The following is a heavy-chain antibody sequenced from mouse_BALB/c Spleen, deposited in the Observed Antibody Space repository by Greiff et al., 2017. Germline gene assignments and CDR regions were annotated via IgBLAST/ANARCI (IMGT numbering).Heavy chain of an antibody. J-gene: IGHJ3*01. D-gene: IGHD2-4*01. Sequence: QVQLQQSGPGLVQPSQSLSITCTVSGFSLTSYGVHWVRQSPGKGLEWLGVIWSGGSTDYNAAFISRLSISKDNSKSQVFFKMNSLQANDTAIYYCARNAPMITTGDWFAYWGQGTLVTVSA. CDR3: ARNAPMITTGDWFAY. V-gene: IGHV2-2*02. CDR2: IWSGGST. CDR1: GFSLTSYG.